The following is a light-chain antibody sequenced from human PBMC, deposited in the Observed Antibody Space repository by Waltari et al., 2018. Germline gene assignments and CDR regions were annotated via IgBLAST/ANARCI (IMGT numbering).Light chain of an antibody. V-gene: IGKV4-1*01. Sequence: DIVMTQSPDSLVVSLGERATSNCKSSQNILYTSNNKNYLAWYQQKPGQPPKLLIFWASTRESGVPDRFSGSGSGTDFTLTISGLQAEDVAVYYCQQYFTTPLTFGGGTKVEI. CDR1: QNILYTSNNKNY. J-gene: IGKJ4*01. CDR3: QQYFTTPLT. CDR2: WAS.